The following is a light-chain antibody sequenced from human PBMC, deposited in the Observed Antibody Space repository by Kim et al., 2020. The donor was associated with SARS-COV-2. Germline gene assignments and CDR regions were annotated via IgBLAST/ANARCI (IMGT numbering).Light chain of an antibody. J-gene: IGLJ3*02. CDR1: SLKNYY. CDR2: GKS. V-gene: IGLV3-19*01. CDR3: NSRDSSGDIGV. Sequence: SSELTQDPAVSVALGQTVRLTCQGDSLKNYYATWYQQKPGQAPVLVIYGKSNRPSGIPDRFSGSTSGNTASLTITGAQAEDEADYYCNSRDSSGDIGVFGGGTKVTVL.